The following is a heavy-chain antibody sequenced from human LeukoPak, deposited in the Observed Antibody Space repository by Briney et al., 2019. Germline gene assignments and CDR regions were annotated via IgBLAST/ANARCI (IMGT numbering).Heavy chain of an antibody. CDR2: ISGSGGST. V-gene: IGHV3-23*01. CDR1: GFTFSSYA. CDR3: AKAYSSGWPYFDY. Sequence: GGSLRLSCAVSGFTFSSYAMSWVRQAPGKGLEWVSAISGSGGSTYYADSVKGRFTISRDNSKNTLYLQMNSLRAEDTAVYYCAKAYSSGWPYFDYWGQETLVTVSS. D-gene: IGHD6-19*01. J-gene: IGHJ4*02.